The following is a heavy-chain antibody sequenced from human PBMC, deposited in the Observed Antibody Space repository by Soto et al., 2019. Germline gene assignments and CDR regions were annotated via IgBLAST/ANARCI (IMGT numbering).Heavy chain of an antibody. CDR2: IDYNGVT. Sequence: LSLTCTVSGGSIYRSGYYWGWIRQPPGRGLEWIGNIDYNGVTYSNPSLKSRVTISRDTSKNQFSPKLTSVTAADTALYYCGKVLVGATGHTDSDSWGPGTLVTVSS. CDR1: GGSIYRSGYY. CDR3: GKVLVGATGHTDSDS. D-gene: IGHD2-15*01. J-gene: IGHJ4*02. V-gene: IGHV4-39*01.